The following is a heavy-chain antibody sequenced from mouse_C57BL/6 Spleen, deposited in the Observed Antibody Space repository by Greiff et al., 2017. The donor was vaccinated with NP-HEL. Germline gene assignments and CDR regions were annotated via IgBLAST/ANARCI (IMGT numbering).Heavy chain of an antibody. CDR1: GYTFTSYW. Sequence: QVQLQQSGAELVRPGSSVKLSCKASGYTFTSYWMDWVKQRPGQGLEWIGNIYPSDSETHYNQKFKDKATLTVDKSSSTAYMQLSSLTSEDSAVYYCARSLHYYGSSPYYFDYWGQGTTLTVSS. V-gene: IGHV1-61*01. J-gene: IGHJ2*01. CDR2: IYPSDSET. CDR3: ARSLHYYGSSPYYFDY. D-gene: IGHD1-1*01.